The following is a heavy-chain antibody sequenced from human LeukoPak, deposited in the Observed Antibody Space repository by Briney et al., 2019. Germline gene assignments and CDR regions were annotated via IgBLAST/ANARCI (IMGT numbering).Heavy chain of an antibody. Sequence: GGSLRLSCAASELTFSNYEMNWVRQAPGKGLEWVSYIGSSGTIYYVDSAKGRFTISRDNAKNSLYLQMNSLRAEDTALYYCARGYPGNMDVWGKGATVTVSS. CDR3: ARGYPGNMDV. V-gene: IGHV3-48*03. CDR1: ELTFSNYE. J-gene: IGHJ6*03. D-gene: IGHD2-2*02. CDR2: IGSSGTI.